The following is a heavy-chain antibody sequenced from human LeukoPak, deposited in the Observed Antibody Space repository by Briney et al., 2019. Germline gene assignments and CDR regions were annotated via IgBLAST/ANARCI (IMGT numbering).Heavy chain of an antibody. J-gene: IGHJ6*02. CDR2: INHSGST. Sequence: SETLSLTCAVYGESFSGYYWGWIRQPPGKGLEWIGEINHSGSTNYNPSLKSRVTISVDTSKNQFSLKLSSVTAADTAVYYCARRQGIVVVVAAERSPYVMDVWGQGTTVTVSS. CDR1: GESFSGYY. D-gene: IGHD2-15*01. CDR3: ARRQGIVVVVAAERSPYVMDV. V-gene: IGHV4-34*01.